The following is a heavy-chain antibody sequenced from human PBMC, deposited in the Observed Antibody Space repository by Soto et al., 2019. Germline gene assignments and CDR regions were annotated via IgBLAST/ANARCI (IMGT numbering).Heavy chain of an antibody. CDR2: ISSSGSTI. V-gene: IGHV3-11*01. Sequence: LRLSCAASGFTFSDYYMSWIRQAPGKGLEWVSYISSSGSTIYYADSVKGRFTISRDNAKNSLYLQMNSLRAEDTAVYYCARTLRGYYDRTDAFDIWGQGTMVTVSS. J-gene: IGHJ3*02. D-gene: IGHD3-22*01. CDR1: GFTFSDYY. CDR3: ARTLRGYYDRTDAFDI.